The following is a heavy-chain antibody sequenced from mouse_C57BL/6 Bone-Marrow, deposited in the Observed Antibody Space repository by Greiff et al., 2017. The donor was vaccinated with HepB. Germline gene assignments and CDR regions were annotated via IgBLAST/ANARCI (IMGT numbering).Heavy chain of an antibody. CDR3: ARFPYDYDVYYFDY. J-gene: IGHJ2*01. CDR2: INPYNGDT. V-gene: IGHV1-20*01. Sequence: EVKLVESGPELVKPGDSVKISCKASGYSFTGYFMNWVMQSHGKSLEWIGRINPYNGDTFYNQKFKGKATLTVDKSSSTAHMELRSLTSEDSAVYYCARFPYDYDVYYFDYWGQGTTLTVSS. D-gene: IGHD2-4*01. CDR1: GYSFTGYF.